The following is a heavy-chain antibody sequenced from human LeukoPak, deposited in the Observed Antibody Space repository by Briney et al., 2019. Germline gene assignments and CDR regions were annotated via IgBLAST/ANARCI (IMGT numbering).Heavy chain of an antibody. CDR1: GYTFTSYD. CDR2: MNPNSGNT. D-gene: IGHD3-3*01. V-gene: IGHV1-8*01. J-gene: IGHJ4*02. Sequence: ASVKVSCKASGYTFTSYDINWVRQATGQGLEWMGWMNPNSGNTGYAQKFQGRVTMTRNTSISTAYMELSSLRSEDTAVYYCARGGGYDFWSGYLGLGPPGGPGAFDCWGQGTLVTVSS. CDR3: ARGGGYDFWSGYLGLGPPGGPGAFDC.